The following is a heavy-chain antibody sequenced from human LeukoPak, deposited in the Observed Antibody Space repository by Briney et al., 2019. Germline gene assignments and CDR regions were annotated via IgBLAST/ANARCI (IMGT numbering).Heavy chain of an antibody. Sequence: GGSLRLSCAASGFTFSSYAMNWVRQAPGKGLEWVSAISGSGGSTYYADSVKGRFTISRDNSKNTLYQQMNSLRAEDTAVYYCAKDMVGHSSGWNFDYWGQGTLVTVSS. J-gene: IGHJ4*02. CDR2: ISGSGGST. V-gene: IGHV3-23*01. CDR1: GFTFSSYA. D-gene: IGHD6-19*01. CDR3: AKDMVGHSSGWNFDY.